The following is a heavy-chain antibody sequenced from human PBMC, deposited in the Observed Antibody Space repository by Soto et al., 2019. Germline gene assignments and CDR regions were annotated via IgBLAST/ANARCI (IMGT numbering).Heavy chain of an antibody. CDR1: GGSISSGDYY. Sequence: SETLSLTCTVSGGSISSGDYYWSWIRQPPGKGLEWIGYIYYSGSTYYNPSLKSRVTISVDTSKNQFSLKLSSVTAADTAVYYCARADIVLVPAAMWAGLVNGMDVWGQGTTVT. J-gene: IGHJ6*02. V-gene: IGHV4-30-4*01. D-gene: IGHD2-2*01. CDR2: IYYSGST. CDR3: ARADIVLVPAAMWAGLVNGMDV.